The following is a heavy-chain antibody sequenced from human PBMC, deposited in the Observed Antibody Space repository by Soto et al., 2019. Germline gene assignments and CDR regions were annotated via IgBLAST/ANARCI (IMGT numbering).Heavy chain of an antibody. CDR3: ARTVAVAGAYWYFDL. Sequence: SETLSLTCTVSGGSISSSSYYWGWIRQPPGKGLEWIGSIYYSGSTYYNPSLKSRVTISVDTSKNQFSLKLSSVTAADTAVYYCARTVAVAGAYWYFDLWGRGILVTVS. CDR2: IYYSGST. CDR1: GGSISSSSYY. V-gene: IGHV4-39*01. D-gene: IGHD6-19*01. J-gene: IGHJ2*01.